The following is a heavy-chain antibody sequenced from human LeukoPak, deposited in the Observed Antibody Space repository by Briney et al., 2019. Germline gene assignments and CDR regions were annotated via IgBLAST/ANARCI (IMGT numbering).Heavy chain of an antibody. J-gene: IGHJ5*02. CDR2: IYYDGGNK. V-gene: IGHV3-33*01. Sequence: GRSLRLSCAASGFTFSNYGMHWVRQAPGKGLQWVAVIYYDGGNKYYADSVKGRFTISRDNSKNTLFLQMNSLRAEDTAVYYCASSPPIYDFWSGYPKGGPNWFDPWGQGTLVTVSS. CDR1: GFTFSNYG. CDR3: ASSPPIYDFWSGYPKGGPNWFDP. D-gene: IGHD3-3*01.